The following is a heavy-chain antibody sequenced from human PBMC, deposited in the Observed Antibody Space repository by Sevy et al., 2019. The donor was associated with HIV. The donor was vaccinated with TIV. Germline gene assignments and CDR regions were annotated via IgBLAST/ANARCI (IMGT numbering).Heavy chain of an antibody. Sequence: GGSLRLSCAASGFTFSDYFMGWVRQAPGKGLEWVANVDQDGSQKNHVASVKGRFTVSRDNAKNSLYLQINRLRVDDTAVYYCASELWPGDYWRQGTLLTVSS. CDR1: GFTFSDYF. J-gene: IGHJ4*02. V-gene: IGHV3-7*01. CDR2: VDQDGSQK. D-gene: IGHD2-21*01. CDR3: ASELWPGDY.